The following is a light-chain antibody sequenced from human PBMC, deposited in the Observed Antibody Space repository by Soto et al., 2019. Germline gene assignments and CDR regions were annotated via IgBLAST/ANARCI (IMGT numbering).Light chain of an antibody. CDR3: QQYVSSPFT. CDR1: QSVGSSY. Sequence: EIVLTQSPGTLSLSPGERATLSCRASQSVGSSYLTWYQQKPGQAPRLLIYDVSSRATGIPDRFSGSGSGTDFTLTISRLEPEDWAVYFCQQYVSSPFTFGPGTKVDIK. J-gene: IGKJ3*01. CDR2: DVS. V-gene: IGKV3-20*01.